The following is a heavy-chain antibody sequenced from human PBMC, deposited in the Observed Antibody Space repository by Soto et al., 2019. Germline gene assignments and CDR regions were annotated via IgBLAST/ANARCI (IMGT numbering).Heavy chain of an antibody. D-gene: IGHD3-10*01. CDR3: ARQYDFGSGSYYNRLFDF. CDR2: IYYSGNT. Sequence: PSETLSLTCTVSGGSISSSSYYWGWIRQPPGKGLEWIGSIYYSGNTYYNPSLKSRVTISVDTAKNQFSLKLSSVTAADTAVYYCARQYDFGSGSYYNRLFDFWGQGTLVTVSS. CDR1: GGSISSSSYY. J-gene: IGHJ4*02. V-gene: IGHV4-39*01.